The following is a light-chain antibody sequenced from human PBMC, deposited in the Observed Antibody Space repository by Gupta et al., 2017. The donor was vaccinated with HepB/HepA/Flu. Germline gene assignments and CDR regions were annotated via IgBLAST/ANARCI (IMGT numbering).Light chain of an antibody. CDR1: SSNIGTNN. J-gene: IGLJ3*02. V-gene: IGLV1-44*01. CDR3: EAWDDSMNSGV. Sequence: SVLTQPPSASATPGQRVTISCSGSSSNIGTNNVIWYQQLPGTAPKFLIYSNNKRPSAVPERFSGSKSGTSASLTISGLQAEDEADYYCEAWDDSMNSGVFGGGTKVTVL. CDR2: SNN.